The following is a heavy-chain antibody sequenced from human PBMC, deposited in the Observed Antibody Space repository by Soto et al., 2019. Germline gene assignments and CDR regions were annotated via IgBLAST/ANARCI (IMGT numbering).Heavy chain of an antibody. CDR2: INPNSGGT. J-gene: IGHJ6*02. CDR1: GYTFTGYY. Sequence: ASVKVSFKASGYTFTGYYMHWVRQAPGQGLEWMGWINPNSGGTNYAQKFQGRVTMTRDTSISTAYMELSRLRSDDTAVYYCASDGSSGYEYGMDVWGQGTTVTVSS. D-gene: IGHD3-22*01. CDR3: ASDGSSGYEYGMDV. V-gene: IGHV1-2*02.